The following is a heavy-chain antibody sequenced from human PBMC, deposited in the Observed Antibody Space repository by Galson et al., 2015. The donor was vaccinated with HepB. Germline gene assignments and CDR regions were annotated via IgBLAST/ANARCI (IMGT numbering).Heavy chain of an antibody. CDR2: IIPILGIA. V-gene: IGHV1-69*04. CDR3: ARDIGYSSSWRFDY. CDR1: GGTFSSYT. Sequence: SVKVSCKASGGTFSSYTISWVRQAPGQGLEWMGRIIPILGIANYAQKFQGRVTITADKSTSTAYMELSSLRSEDTAVYYCARDIGYSSSWRFDYWGQGTLVTVSS. D-gene: IGHD6-13*01. J-gene: IGHJ4*02.